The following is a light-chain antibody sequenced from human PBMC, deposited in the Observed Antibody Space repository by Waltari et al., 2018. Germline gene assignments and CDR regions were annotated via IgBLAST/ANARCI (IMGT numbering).Light chain of an antibody. CDR3: ATWDASLDTWV. Sequence: QRVTLSCSGSNSNIGSDIVNWYQQFPGTAPKLLIYANNQRPSGVPGRFSASRSGTSASLVISGLQSEDEADYYCATWDASLDTWVFGGGTKVTVL. CDR2: ANN. V-gene: IGLV1-44*01. CDR1: NSNIGSDI. J-gene: IGLJ3*02.